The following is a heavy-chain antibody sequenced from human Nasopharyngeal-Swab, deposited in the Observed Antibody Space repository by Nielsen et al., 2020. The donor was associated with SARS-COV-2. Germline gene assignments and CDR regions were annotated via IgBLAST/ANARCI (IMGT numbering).Heavy chain of an antibody. CDR1: GGSISSYY. CDR2: IYTSGST. CDR3: ARDKGPASSSWYDYYYYGMDV. V-gene: IGHV4-4*07. D-gene: IGHD6-13*01. J-gene: IGHJ6*02. Sequence: SETLSLTCTVSGGSISSYYWSWIRQPPGKGLEWIGRIYTSGSTNYNPSLKSRVTMSVDTSKNQFSLKLSSVTAADTAVYYCARDKGPASSSWYDYYYYGMDVWGQGTTVTVSS.